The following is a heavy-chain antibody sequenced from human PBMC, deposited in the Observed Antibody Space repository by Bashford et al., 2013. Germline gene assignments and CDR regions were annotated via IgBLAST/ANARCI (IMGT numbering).Heavy chain of an antibody. CDR2: ISAYNGNT. V-gene: IGHV1-18*01. D-gene: IGHD3-16*02. CDR3: ARERGYDYVWGSYRALDY. Sequence: ASVKVSCKASGYTFTSYGISWVRQAPGQGLEWMGWISAYNGNTNYAQKLQGRVTMTTDTSTSTAYMELRSLRSDDTAVYYCARERGYDYVWGSYRALDYWGQGTLVTVSS. CDR1: GYTFTSYG. J-gene: IGHJ4*02.